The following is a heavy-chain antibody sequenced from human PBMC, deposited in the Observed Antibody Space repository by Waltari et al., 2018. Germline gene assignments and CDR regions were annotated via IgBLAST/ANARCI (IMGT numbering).Heavy chain of an antibody. CDR1: GITFSNFP. CDR2: ITVGDDA. J-gene: IGHJ4*02. Sequence: EVQIFESGGHLVQPGGSLRLSCSASGITFSNFPINWVRLAPGTGLEWVSAITVGDDAHYADSLRGRFTISRDSSKDTVHLQMNGLRVEDTAIYYCATPFYNWDDPLHSWGQGTPVTVSS. D-gene: IGHD1-20*01. V-gene: IGHV3-23*01. CDR3: ATPFYNWDDPLHS.